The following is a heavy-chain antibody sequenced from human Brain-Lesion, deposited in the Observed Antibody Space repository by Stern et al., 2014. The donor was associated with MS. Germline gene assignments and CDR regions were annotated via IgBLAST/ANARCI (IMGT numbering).Heavy chain of an antibody. D-gene: IGHD1-14*01. CDR3: ARELPDLNAFDI. CDR1: GGSISSSNW. V-gene: IGHV4-4*02. CDR2: IYHSGGT. Sequence: QVQLVQSGPGLVKPSGTLSLTCAVSGGSISSSNWWSWVRQSPGKGLEWIGEIYHSGGTKYSPSTESRVIISVDKSKNQFSLKLSYVTAADTAVYYCARELPDLNAFDIWGQGTMVTVSS. J-gene: IGHJ3*02.